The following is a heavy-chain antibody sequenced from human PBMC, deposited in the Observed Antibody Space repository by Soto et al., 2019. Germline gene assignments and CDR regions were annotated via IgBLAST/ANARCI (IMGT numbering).Heavy chain of an antibody. V-gene: IGHV3-11*01. Sequence: QVQLVESGGGLVKPGESLRLSCAASGFTFSDYYMGWIRQAPGKGLEWVSYISSRATAIYYADSVKGRFTISRDNAKNSLYLQMNSLRSDDTAVYYCARVEARSTSVGDFLTAWFDPWGQGTLVTVSS. CDR1: GFTFSDYY. CDR2: ISSRATAI. CDR3: ARVEARSTSVGDFLTAWFDP. D-gene: IGHD4-17*01. J-gene: IGHJ5*02.